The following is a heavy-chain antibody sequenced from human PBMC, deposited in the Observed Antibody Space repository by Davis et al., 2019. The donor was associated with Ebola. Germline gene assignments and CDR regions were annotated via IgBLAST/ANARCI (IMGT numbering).Heavy chain of an antibody. D-gene: IGHD3-10*01. V-gene: IGHV3-23*01. CDR1: GFTFSSYA. CDR2: ISGSGGST. J-gene: IGHJ6*02. Sequence: GESLKISCAASGFTFSSYAITWVRQAPGKRLEWVSAISGSGGSTYYADSVKGRFTISRDNTKNTLYLQMNSLRAEDTAVYYCAKDPWVRGVMAVWGQGTTVTVSS. CDR3: AKDPWVRGVMAV.